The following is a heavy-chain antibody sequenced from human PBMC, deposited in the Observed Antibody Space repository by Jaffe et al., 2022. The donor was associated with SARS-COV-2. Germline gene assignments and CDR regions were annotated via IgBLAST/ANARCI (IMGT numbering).Heavy chain of an antibody. CDR3: ARVVRGYSGYDNTGGEYYFDY. Sequence: EVQLVESGGGLVKPGGSLRLSCAASGFTFSSYSMNWVRQAPGKGLEWVSSISSSSSYIYYADSVKGRFTISRDNAKNSLYLQMNSLRAEDTAVYYCARVVRGYSGYDNTGGEYYFDYWGQGTLVTVSS. J-gene: IGHJ4*02. D-gene: IGHD5-12*01. V-gene: IGHV3-21*01. CDR1: GFTFSSYS. CDR2: ISSSSSYI.